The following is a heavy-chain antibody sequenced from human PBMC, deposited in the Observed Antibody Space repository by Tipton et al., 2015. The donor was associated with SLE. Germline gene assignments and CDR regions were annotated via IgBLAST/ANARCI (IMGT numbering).Heavy chain of an antibody. CDR2: ISRSGRTI. J-gene: IGHJ4*02. CDR3: IPYGGDSF. D-gene: IGHD2-21*02. V-gene: IGHV3-11*04. Sequence: SLRLSCAASGFTSSDYYMNWIRQAPGKGLEWISYISRSGRTISYADSVKGRFTISRDNAKNSLYLQMNSLRADDTAVYYCIPYGGDSFWGQGTLVIVSS. CDR1: GFTSSDYY.